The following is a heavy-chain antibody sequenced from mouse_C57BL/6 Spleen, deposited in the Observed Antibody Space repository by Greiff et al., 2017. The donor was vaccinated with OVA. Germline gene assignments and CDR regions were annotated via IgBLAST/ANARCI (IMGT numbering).Heavy chain of an antibody. Sequence: QVQLKQPGAELVRPGSSVKLSCKASGYTFTSYWMDWVKQRPGQGLEWIGNIYPSDSETHYNQKFKDKATLTVDKSSSTAYMQLSSLTSEDSAVYYCAFRTFTTVVAKNAMDYWGQGTSVTVSS. CDR2: IYPSDSET. CDR1: GYTFTSYW. D-gene: IGHD1-1*01. CDR3: AFRTFTTVVAKNAMDY. V-gene: IGHV1-61*01. J-gene: IGHJ4*01.